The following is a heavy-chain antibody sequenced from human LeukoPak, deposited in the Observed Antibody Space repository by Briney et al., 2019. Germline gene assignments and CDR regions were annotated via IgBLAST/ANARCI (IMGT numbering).Heavy chain of an antibody. CDR1: GGSISSSGYY. V-gene: IGHV4-39*01. J-gene: IGHJ5*02. D-gene: IGHD1-26*01. Sequence: SETLSLTCTVSGGSISSSGYYWGWIRQPPGKGLEWIGSVDYTGITSHSPSLKSRVTISVDTSKNQFSLKVSSVSAADTGVYYCARGDVTDTGELSSWGQGTLVTVSS. CDR2: VDYTGIT. CDR3: ARGDVTDTGELSS.